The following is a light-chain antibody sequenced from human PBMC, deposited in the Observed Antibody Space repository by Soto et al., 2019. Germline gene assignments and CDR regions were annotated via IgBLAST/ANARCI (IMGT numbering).Light chain of an antibody. V-gene: IGLV2-14*03. CDR3: SSYSDSEPNV. CDR2: EVN. J-gene: IGLJ1*01. Sequence: QSVLTQPASVSGSPGQSITISCGGTSSDVGAYIYVSWYQPFPGKAPKLIIYEVNNRPSGVSDRFSGSKSDTTAYLTISGLQAEDEADYYCSSYSDSEPNVLGTGTKLTVL. CDR1: SSDVGAYIY.